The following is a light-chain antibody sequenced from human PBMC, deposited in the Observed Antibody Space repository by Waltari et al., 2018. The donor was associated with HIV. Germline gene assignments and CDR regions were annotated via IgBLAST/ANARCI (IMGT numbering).Light chain of an antibody. CDR3: QQYYSSPST. J-gene: IGKJ1*01. Sequence: VGDRVTITCRASQGISNSLAWYQQKPGKAPELLLYAASRLESGVPSRFSGSASGTDYTLTISSLQPEDFATYYCQQYYSSPSTFGQGTKVEIK. CDR1: QGISNS. CDR2: AAS. V-gene: IGKV1-NL1*01.